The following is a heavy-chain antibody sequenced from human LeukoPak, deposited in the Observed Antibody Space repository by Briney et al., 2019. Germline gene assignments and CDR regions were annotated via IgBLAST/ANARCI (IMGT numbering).Heavy chain of an antibody. J-gene: IGHJ4*02. CDR2: INPSGGST. V-gene: IGHV1-46*01. CDR3: ARATGGSPYYFDY. CDR1: GYTFTSYY. D-gene: IGHD1-26*01. Sequence: ASVKVSCKASGYTFTSYYLHWVRQAPGQGLEWMGIINPSGGSTTYAQKFQGRVTMTRDRSAYTVYMELSSLRSEDTAVYYCARATGGSPYYFDYWGQGNLVTVSS.